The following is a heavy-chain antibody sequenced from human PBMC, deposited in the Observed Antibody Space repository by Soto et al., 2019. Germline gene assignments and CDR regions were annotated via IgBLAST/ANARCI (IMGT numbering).Heavy chain of an antibody. V-gene: IGHV3-30*03. J-gene: IGHJ6*02. CDR1: AFTFRSYG. CDR2: ISYDGTNK. Sequence: GGSLRLSCAASAFTFRSYGMPWVRQAPGKGLEWVAVISYDGTNKYYADSVTGRFTISRDNSKNTLYLQMNSLRGEDTAVYYCIRSGNSHSFDYYYNMDVWGQGTTVTVSS. D-gene: IGHD3-10*01. CDR3: IRSGNSHSFDYYYNMDV.